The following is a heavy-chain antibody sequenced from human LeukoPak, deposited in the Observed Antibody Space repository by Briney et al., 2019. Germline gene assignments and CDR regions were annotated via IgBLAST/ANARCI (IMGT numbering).Heavy chain of an antibody. D-gene: IGHD3-10*02. CDR3: AELGITMIGGV. Sequence: PGGSLRLSCAASGFTFDDYGMSWVRHAPGKGLEWVSGINWNGGSTGYADSVKGRFTIPRDNGKNSLYLQMNSLRAEDTAVYYCAELGITMIGGVWGKGTTVTISS. CDR2: INWNGGST. J-gene: IGHJ6*04. V-gene: IGHV3-20*04. CDR1: GFTFDDYG.